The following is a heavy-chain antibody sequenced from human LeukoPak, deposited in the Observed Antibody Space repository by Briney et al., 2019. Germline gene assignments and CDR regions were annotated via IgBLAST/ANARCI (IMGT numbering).Heavy chain of an antibody. D-gene: IGHD3-16*02. J-gene: IGHJ4*02. V-gene: IGHV3-23*01. CDR3: ARHDSFIPY. CDR2: ISDSGGST. Sequence: GGPLRLSCVASGLTFSDYAKSWLPHSTGKALEWVSGISDSGGSTYYADSVKGRCTISRDNSKNTVSLRMNNLRAEDTAVYFCARHDSFIPYWGQGTLVTVTS. CDR1: GLTFSDYA.